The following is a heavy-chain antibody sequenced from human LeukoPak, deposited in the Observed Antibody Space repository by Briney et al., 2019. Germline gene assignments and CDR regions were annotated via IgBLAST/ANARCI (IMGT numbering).Heavy chain of an antibody. CDR3: ARVGGYSSGPDY. D-gene: IGHD6-19*01. Sequence: GGSLRLSCAPSGFTVSSNYMSWVRQAAGQGLKGVSVIYIGGSTYYADSVKGGFTNSKDNSKNTLYLQMNSLIAEDTAVYYCARVGGYSSGPDYWGEGTLVTVSS. CDR2: IYIGGST. V-gene: IGHV3-53*01. J-gene: IGHJ4*02. CDR1: GFTVSSNY.